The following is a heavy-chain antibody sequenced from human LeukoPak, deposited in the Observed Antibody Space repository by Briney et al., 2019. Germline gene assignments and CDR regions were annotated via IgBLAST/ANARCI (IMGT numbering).Heavy chain of an antibody. Sequence: GGSLRLSCTASGFSFSASAMHWVRQAPGKGLEWVSFITSGGSDIDYADSVRGRSTISRDDANNTLFLQMNSLRVEDTAVHYCARLRIYDDMDYWGQGTLVTVSS. D-gene: IGHD2/OR15-2a*01. CDR1: GFSFSASA. CDR3: ARLRIYDDMDY. J-gene: IGHJ4*02. CDR2: ITSGGSDI. V-gene: IGHV3-48*01.